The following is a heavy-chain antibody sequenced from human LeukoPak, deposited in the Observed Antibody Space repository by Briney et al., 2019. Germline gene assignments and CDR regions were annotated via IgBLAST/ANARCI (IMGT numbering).Heavy chain of an antibody. CDR3: ARGDSFYYDSSDLPHAFDI. D-gene: IGHD3-22*01. Sequence: GTSLRLSCAASGFNLGNAAMHWVRKAPGKGLDWVALISYDGSNEYYADSVKGRFTISRDNSKTTLFLQMNSLRLEDTAVYYCARGDSFYYDSSDLPHAFDIWGQGTMVTVSS. J-gene: IGHJ3*02. CDR2: ISYDGSNE. CDR1: GFNLGNAA. V-gene: IGHV3-30*04.